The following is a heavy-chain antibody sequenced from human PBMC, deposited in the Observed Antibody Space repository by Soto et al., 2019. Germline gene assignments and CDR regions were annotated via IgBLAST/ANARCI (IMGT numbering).Heavy chain of an antibody. D-gene: IGHD6-6*01. Sequence: SETLSLTCTVSGGSISNYYWSWIRQPPGKGLEWIGYLYYSGSTKYNPSLNSRVTISVDTSKNQFSLKLSSVTAADTAVYFCARTASSSNFYYYGMDVWGQGTTVTVSS. CDR2: LYYSGST. CDR3: ARTASSSNFYYYGMDV. J-gene: IGHJ6*02. CDR1: GGSISNYY. V-gene: IGHV4-59*01.